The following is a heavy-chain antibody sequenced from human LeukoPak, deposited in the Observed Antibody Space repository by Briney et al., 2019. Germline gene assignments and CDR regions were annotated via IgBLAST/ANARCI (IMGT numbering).Heavy chain of an antibody. Sequence: SGGSLRLSCAASGFTFSSYAMSWVRQAPGKGLEWVSAISGSGGSTYYADSVKGRFTISRDNSKNTLYLQMNSLRAEDTAVYYCARDWYDSSGYYPTLRYWGQGTLVTVSS. V-gene: IGHV3-23*01. CDR2: ISGSGGST. CDR1: GFTFSSYA. J-gene: IGHJ4*02. CDR3: ARDWYDSSGYYPTLRY. D-gene: IGHD3-22*01.